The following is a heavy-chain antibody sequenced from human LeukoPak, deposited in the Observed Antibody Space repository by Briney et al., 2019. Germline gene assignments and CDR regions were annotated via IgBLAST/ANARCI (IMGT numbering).Heavy chain of an antibody. V-gene: IGHV3-23*01. J-gene: IGHJ3*02. CDR1: GFSFDDYA. CDR3: AKDLPGYSPDAFDI. Sequence: GGSLRLSCAASGFSFDDYAMNWVRQAPGKGLGWVSAISGSGGSTYYADSVKGRFTISRDNSKNTLYLQMNSLRAEDTAVYYCAKDLPGYSPDAFDIWGRGTMVTVSS. D-gene: IGHD2-15*01. CDR2: ISGSGGST.